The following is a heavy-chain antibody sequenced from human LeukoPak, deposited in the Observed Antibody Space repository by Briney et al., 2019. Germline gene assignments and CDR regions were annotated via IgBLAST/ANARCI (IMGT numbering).Heavy chain of an antibody. CDR2: ISTSGSP. CDR3: AREGRSSTPGY. V-gene: IGHV4-4*07. Sequence: SETLSLTCAVYGGSFSGYYWSWIRQPAGKGLEWIGRISTSGSPKYDPSLKSRVTMSVDTSKNQFSLSLTSVTAADTAVYYCAREGRSSTPGYWGQGSLVTVSS. CDR1: GGSFSGYY. J-gene: IGHJ4*02. D-gene: IGHD2-15*01.